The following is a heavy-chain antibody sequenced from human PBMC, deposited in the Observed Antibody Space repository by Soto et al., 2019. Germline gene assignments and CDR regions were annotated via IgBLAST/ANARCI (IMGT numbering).Heavy chain of an antibody. CDR1: GFTFSNAW. CDR2: IKSKTDGGTT. D-gene: IGHD3-3*01. CDR3: TTGVLGLRFLEWSRDYYGMDV. V-gene: IGHV3-15*07. Sequence: PGGSLRLSCAASGFTFSNAWMNWVRQAPGKGLEWVGRIKSKTDGGTTDYAAPVKGRFTISRDDSKNTLYLQMNSLKTEDTAVYYFTTGVLGLRFLEWSRDYYGMDVWGQGTAVTVSS. J-gene: IGHJ6*02.